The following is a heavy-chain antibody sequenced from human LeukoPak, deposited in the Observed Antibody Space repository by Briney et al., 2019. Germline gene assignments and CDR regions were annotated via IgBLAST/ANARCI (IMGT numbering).Heavy chain of an antibody. J-gene: IGHJ6*02. Sequence: TLSLTCTVSGGSISSGGYYWSWIRQHPGKGLEWIGYIYYSGSTYYNPSLKSRVTISVDTSKNQFSLKLSSVTAADTAVYYCASQHRDYYYYGMDVWGQGTTVTVSS. D-gene: IGHD1-14*01. CDR3: ASQHRDYYYYGMDV. CDR2: IYYSGST. CDR1: GGSISSGGYY. V-gene: IGHV4-31*03.